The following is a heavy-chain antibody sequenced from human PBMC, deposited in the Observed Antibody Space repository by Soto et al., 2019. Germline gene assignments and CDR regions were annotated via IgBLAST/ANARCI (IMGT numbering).Heavy chain of an antibody. CDR3: ARDFAGLDH. J-gene: IGHJ4*01. CDR1: GDSVSNNSVA. Sequence: SQTLSLTCVISGDSVSNNSVAWNWIRQSPSTGLEWPGRTYYRSKWYNDYAVAVKSRMSIHPDTTKNQFSLQLSSVTPEDTAGYYCARDFAGLDHWGQGTLVTVSS. V-gene: IGHV6-1*01. CDR2: TYYRSKWYN.